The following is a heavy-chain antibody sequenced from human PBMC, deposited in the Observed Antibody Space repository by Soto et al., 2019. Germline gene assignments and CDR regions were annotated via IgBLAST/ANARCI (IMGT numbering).Heavy chain of an antibody. V-gene: IGHV3-23*01. CDR3: SKVESSGWYGGY. CDR2: ISGSGGST. J-gene: IGHJ4*02. D-gene: IGHD6-19*01. Sequence: EVQLLESGGGLVQPGGSLRLSCAASGFTFSSYAMSWVRQAPGKGLEWVSAISGSGGSTYYADSVKGRFTISRDNSKNTLYLQMNSLRAEDTAVYYCSKVESSGWYGGYWGQGTLVTVSS. CDR1: GFTFSSYA.